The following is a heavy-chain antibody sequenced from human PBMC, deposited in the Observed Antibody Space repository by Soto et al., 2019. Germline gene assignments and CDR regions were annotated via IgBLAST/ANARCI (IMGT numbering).Heavy chain of an antibody. Sequence: QIQLVQSGTEVRKPGASAKVSCKTSGYTFTNNDVCWVRQTPGQGLEWMGWISPYSGKTNYARKFKGRVTMTTDTSTSPVYMELTSLTSDDTAVYYCAREGLLLLPDYWGQGTLVTVSS. V-gene: IGHV1-18*01. CDR1: GYTFTNND. D-gene: IGHD3-22*01. CDR2: ISPYSGKT. CDR3: AREGLLLLPDY. J-gene: IGHJ4*02.